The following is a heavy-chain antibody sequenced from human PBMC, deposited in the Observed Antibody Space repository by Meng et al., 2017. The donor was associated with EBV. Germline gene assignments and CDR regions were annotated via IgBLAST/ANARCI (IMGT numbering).Heavy chain of an antibody. Sequence: VQLEGPGGQLVPPGRHLGVSWEASGSAFSSYGMNWVRQAAGKGLEWVAVISYDGSNKYYADSVKGRFTISRDNSKNTLYLQMNSLRAEDTAVYYCAKGWRYGVADNYFDYWGQGTLVTVSS. CDR3: AKGWRYGVADNYFDY. J-gene: IGHJ4*02. CDR2: ISYDGSNK. CDR1: GSAFSSYG. V-gene: IGHV3-30*18. D-gene: IGHD6-19*01.